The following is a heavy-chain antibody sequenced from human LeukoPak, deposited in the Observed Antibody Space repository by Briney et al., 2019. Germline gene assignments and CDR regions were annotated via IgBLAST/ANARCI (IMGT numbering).Heavy chain of an antibody. CDR2: INHSGST. Sequence: PSETLSLTCAVYSGSFSGYYWNWIRQPPGKGLEWNGEINHSGSTNYNPSLKSRVPISADTSKNQFSLKLSSVTAADTAVYYCARDSNDYGDYGDWDYYYMDVWGKGTTVTVSS. CDR3: ARDSNDYGDYGDWDYYYMDV. V-gene: IGHV4-34*01. CDR1: SGSFSGYY. J-gene: IGHJ6*03. D-gene: IGHD4-17*01.